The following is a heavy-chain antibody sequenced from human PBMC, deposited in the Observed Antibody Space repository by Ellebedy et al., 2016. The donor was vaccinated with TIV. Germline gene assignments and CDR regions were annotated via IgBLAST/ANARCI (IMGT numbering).Heavy chain of an antibody. CDR1: GFTVSSNY. CDR3: ARDNSGYEGTAFDI. J-gene: IGHJ3*02. V-gene: IGHV3-21*01. CDR2: ISSTSSYI. D-gene: IGHD5-12*01. Sequence: GESLKISCAASGFTVSSNYMNWVRQAPGKGLEWVSSISSTSSYIYYADSVKGRFTISRDNAKNSLYLQMNSLRAEDTAVYYCARDNSGYEGTAFDIWGQGTMVTVSS.